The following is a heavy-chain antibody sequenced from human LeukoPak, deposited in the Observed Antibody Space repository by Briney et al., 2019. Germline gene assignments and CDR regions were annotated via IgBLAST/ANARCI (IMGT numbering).Heavy chain of an antibody. D-gene: IGHD2-2*01. CDR3: ARDRFVVVPAANYYYYYMDV. J-gene: IGHJ6*03. Sequence: PSETLSLTCAVYGGSFSGYYWSWIRQPPGKGLEWIGEINHSGSTNYNPSLKSRVTISVDTSKNPFSLKLSSVTAADTAVYCCARDRFVVVPAANYYYYYMDVWGKGTTVTVSS. CDR1: GGSFSGYY. V-gene: IGHV4-34*01. CDR2: INHSGST.